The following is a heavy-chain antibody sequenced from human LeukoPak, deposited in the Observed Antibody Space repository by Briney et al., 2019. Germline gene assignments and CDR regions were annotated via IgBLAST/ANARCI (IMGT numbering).Heavy chain of an antibody. J-gene: IGHJ4*02. V-gene: IGHV1-8*01. CDR1: GYTFTSYD. CDR2: MSPNSGDT. Sequence: ASVKVSCKASGYTFTSYDINWVRHATGQGLEWTGWMSPNSGDTGYAQKFQGRVTMTRDTSISTAFMELTSLRSEDTAVYYCARGPPNWGFDFWGQGALVTVSS. D-gene: IGHD7-27*01. CDR3: ARGPPNWGFDF.